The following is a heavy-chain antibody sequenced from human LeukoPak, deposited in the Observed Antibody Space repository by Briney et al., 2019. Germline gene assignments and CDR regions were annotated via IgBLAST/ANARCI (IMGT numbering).Heavy chain of an antibody. CDR2: MNPNSGNT. V-gene: IGHV1-8*01. CDR3: ARGYSSGWYEGDYFDY. CDR1: GYTFTSYD. Sequence: ASVTVSCKASGYTFTSYDINWVRQATGQGLEWMGWMNPNSGNTGYAQKFQGRVTMTRNTSISTAYLELSSLRSEDTAVYYCARGYSSGWYEGDYFDYWGQGTLVTVSS. J-gene: IGHJ4*02. D-gene: IGHD6-19*01.